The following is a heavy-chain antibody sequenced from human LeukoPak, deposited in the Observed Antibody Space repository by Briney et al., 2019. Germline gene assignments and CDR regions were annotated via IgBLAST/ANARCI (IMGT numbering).Heavy chain of an antibody. J-gene: IGHJ3*01. Sequence: SETLSLTGAVYGGWFRGYYWRWIRQPPGKGLAWIGYIYYIGSTSYNPSLQSRVTISVDTSNNQFSLRLASVATADTAVYYCARGRMAASATGPFDLWGQGTMVTISS. CDR2: IYYIGST. CDR3: ARGRMAASATGPFDL. V-gene: IGHV4-59*01. CDR1: GGWFRGYY. D-gene: IGHD2-15*01.